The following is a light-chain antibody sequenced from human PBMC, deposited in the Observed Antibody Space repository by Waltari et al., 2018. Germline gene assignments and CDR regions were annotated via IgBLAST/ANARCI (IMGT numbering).Light chain of an antibody. Sequence: DIQMTHSPSSVSASVGDRVTITCPARQDISNWLSWYQQKPGKAPKLLIYAASSLQSRVPSRFSGSGSGTDFTLTISSLQPEDFATYYCQQANSFLQTFGQGTKVEIK. CDR1: QDISNW. CDR3: QQANSFLQT. CDR2: AAS. V-gene: IGKV1-12*01. J-gene: IGKJ1*01.